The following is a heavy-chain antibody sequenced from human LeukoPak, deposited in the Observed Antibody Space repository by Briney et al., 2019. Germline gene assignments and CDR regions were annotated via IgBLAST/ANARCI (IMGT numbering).Heavy chain of an antibody. CDR2: IYIGGST. V-gene: IGHV3-66*02. CDR1: GLTVSSNY. CDR3: ARDRGTYYYDSSAPAVAFDI. Sequence: GGSLRLSCAASGLTVSSNYMSWLRQAPGKGLEWVSVIYIGGSTYYGDSVKGRFTISRDNSKNTLYLQMNSLRAEDTAVYYCARDRGTYYYDSSAPAVAFDIWGQGTVVTVSS. D-gene: IGHD3-22*01. J-gene: IGHJ3*02.